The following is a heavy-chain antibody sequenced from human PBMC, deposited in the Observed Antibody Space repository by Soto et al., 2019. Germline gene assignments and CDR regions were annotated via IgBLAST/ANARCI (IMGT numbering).Heavy chain of an antibody. Sequence: EVQLVESGGGLVKPGGSLRLSCAASGFTFSNAWMNWVRQAPGKGLEWVGRIKSKTDGGTTDYAAPVKGRFTISRDDSKNTLYLQMNSLKTEDTAVYYCTTRYSSRHNWFDPWGQGTLVTVSS. CDR3: TTRYSSRHNWFDP. J-gene: IGHJ5*02. D-gene: IGHD6-19*01. V-gene: IGHV3-15*07. CDR2: IKSKTDGGTT. CDR1: GFTFSNAW.